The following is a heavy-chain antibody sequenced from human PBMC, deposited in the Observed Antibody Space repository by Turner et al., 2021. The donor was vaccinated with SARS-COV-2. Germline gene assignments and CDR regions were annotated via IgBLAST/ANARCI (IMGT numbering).Heavy chain of an antibody. CDR1: GFTFSSYS. J-gene: IGHJ6*02. D-gene: IGHD3-3*01. CDR2: ISSSSSYI. CDR3: ARDQGRLLFRDYYYYGMDV. Sequence: EVQLVESGGGLVKPGGSLRLSCAASGFTFSSYSMTWVRQAPEKGLEWVSSISSSSSYIYYADSLKGRFTISRDNAKNSLYLQMNSLRAEDTAVYYCARDQGRLLFRDYYYYGMDVWGQGTTVTVSS. V-gene: IGHV3-21*01.